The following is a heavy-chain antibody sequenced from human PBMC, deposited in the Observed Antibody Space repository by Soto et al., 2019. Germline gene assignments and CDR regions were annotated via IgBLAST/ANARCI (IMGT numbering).Heavy chain of an antibody. D-gene: IGHD6-13*01. J-gene: IGHJ4*02. CDR3: AKGRSASSTFDS. V-gene: IGHV3-23*01. CDR2: FGLLIGEP. Sequence: EVQLLESGGGLVQPGGSLRLSCAASGFTFSNDAMAWVRQAPGKGLECVVFFGLLIGEPEYADSVKGRFTISRDNSKSTLFLEMHNLRPDDTAVYYCAKGRSASSTFDSWGQGTQVTVSS. CDR1: GFTFSNDA.